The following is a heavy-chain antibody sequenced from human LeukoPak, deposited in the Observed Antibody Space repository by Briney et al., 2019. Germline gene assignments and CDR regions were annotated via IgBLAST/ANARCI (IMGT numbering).Heavy chain of an antibody. CDR3: ARGLAAAATDY. D-gene: IGHD6-13*01. CDR2: FDPEDGET. J-gene: IGHJ4*02. V-gene: IGHV1-24*01. CDR1: GYTLTELS. Sequence: ASVTVSCKVSGYTLTELSMHWVRQAPGKGLEWMGGFDPEDGETIYAQKFQGRVTMTRDTSISTAYMELSRLRSDDTAVYYCARGLAAAATDYWGQGTLVTVSS.